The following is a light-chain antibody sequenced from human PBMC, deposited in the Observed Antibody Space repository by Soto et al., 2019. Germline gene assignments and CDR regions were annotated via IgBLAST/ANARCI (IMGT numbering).Light chain of an antibody. CDR2: DAS. CDR1: QDISNY. V-gene: IGKV1-33*01. Sequence: DIQMTQSPSSLSASVGDRVTITCQASQDISNYLNWYQQKPGKAPKLLIYDASNLETGVPSRFSVSGSGTDFTFTISSLQPEDIATYYCQQYDNLPVFTFGPGTKVDIK. J-gene: IGKJ3*01. CDR3: QQYDNLPVFT.